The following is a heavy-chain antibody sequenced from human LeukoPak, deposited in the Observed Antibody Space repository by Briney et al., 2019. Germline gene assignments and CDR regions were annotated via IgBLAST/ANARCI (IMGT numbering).Heavy chain of an antibody. CDR2: ISGSGGST. V-gene: IGHV3-23*01. Sequence: PGGSLRLSCAASGFTFSSYAMSWVRQAPGKGLEWVSAISGSGGSTYYAGSVKGRFTISRENAKNSLYLQMNSLRAGDTAVYYCARGRAGAFDIWGQGTMVTVSS. D-gene: IGHD3-10*01. CDR3: ARGRAGAFDI. J-gene: IGHJ3*02. CDR1: GFTFSSYA.